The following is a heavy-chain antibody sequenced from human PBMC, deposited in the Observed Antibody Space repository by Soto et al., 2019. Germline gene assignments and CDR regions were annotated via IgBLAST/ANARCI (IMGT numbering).Heavy chain of an antibody. CDR1: GFTFSSYR. D-gene: IGHD1-26*01. CDR2: ISSSSSYI. J-gene: IGHJ4*02. V-gene: IGHV3-21*01. Sequence: EVQLVESGGGLVKPGGSLRLSCAASGFTFSSYRMNWVRQAPGKGLEWVSSISSSSSYIYYADSVKGRFTISRDNAKNSLYLQMNSLRAEDTAVYYCASPQRVGAPESCFDYWGQGTLVTVSS. CDR3: ASPQRVGAPESCFDY.